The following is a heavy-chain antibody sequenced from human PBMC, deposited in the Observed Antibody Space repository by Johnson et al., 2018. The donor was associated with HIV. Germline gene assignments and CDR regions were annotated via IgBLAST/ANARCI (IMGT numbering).Heavy chain of an antibody. CDR3: ARDALANWEEVDAFDI. CDR2: ISGGGVNT. J-gene: IGHJ3*02. Sequence: VQLVESGGGLVQPGRSLRLSCGASGFTFDDYAMHWVRQAPGKGLEWVSAISGGGVNTYFADSVKGRFTISRDNSKNTLYMQMNSLRAEDTAVYYCARDALANWEEVDAFDIWGQGTMVTVSS. V-gene: IGHV3-23*04. D-gene: IGHD7-27*01. CDR1: GFTFDDYA.